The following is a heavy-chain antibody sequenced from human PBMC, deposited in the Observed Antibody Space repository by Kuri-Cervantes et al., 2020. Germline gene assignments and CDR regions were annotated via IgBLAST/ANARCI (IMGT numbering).Heavy chain of an antibody. Sequence: GGSLRLSCAASGFTFSSYAMSWVRQAPGKGLEWVSAISGSGGSTYYADSVKGRFTISRDNSKNTLYLQMNSLRAEDTAVYYCAKGLGSCPSARRCSQPYYFDYWGQGTLVTVSS. CDR1: GFTFSSYA. CDR3: AKGLGSCPSARRCSQPYYFDY. J-gene: IGHJ4*02. V-gene: IGHV3-23*01. CDR2: ISGSGGST. D-gene: IGHD2-15*01.